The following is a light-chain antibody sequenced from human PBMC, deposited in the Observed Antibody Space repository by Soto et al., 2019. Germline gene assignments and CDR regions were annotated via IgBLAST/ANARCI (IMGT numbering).Light chain of an antibody. CDR1: SSNIGAGYD. J-gene: IGLJ1*01. Sequence: QSVLTQPPSVSGAPGQRVTISCTGSSSNIGAGYDVHWYQQLPGTAPKLLIYGDTNRPSGVPDRFSGSKSATSASLAITGLQAEDEADYYCQSYESSQSGYVFGTGTKVTVL. CDR2: GDT. CDR3: QSYESSQSGYV. V-gene: IGLV1-40*01.